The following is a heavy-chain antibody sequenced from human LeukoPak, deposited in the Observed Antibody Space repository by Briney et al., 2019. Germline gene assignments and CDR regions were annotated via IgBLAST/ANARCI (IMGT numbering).Heavy chain of an antibody. CDR3: ARDSTYYYDSSGPS. Sequence: GGSLRLSCAASGFTVSSNYMSWVRQAPGKGLEWVSVIYSGGSTYYADSVKGRFTISRDNSKNTLYLQMNSLRAEDTAVYYCARDSTYYYDSSGPSWGQGTLVTVSS. CDR1: GFTVSSNY. D-gene: IGHD3-22*01. J-gene: IGHJ5*02. V-gene: IGHV3-66*01. CDR2: IYSGGST.